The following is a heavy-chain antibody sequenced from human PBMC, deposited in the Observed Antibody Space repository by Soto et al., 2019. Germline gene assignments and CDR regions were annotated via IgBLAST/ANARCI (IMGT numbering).Heavy chain of an antibody. CDR1: GFTFDDYA. Sequence: PEGSLRLSCAASGFTFDDYAMHWVRQAPGKGLEWVSGISWNSGSIGYADSVKGRFTISRDNAKNSLYLQMNSLRAEDTALYYCAKDQGAAGNRYGMDVWGQGTTVTVSS. CDR2: ISWNSGSI. V-gene: IGHV3-9*01. D-gene: IGHD3-10*01. CDR3: AKDQGAAGNRYGMDV. J-gene: IGHJ6*02.